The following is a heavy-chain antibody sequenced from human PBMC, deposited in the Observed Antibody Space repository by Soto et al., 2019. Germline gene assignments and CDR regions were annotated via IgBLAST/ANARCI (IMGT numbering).Heavy chain of an antibody. CDR1: GYTFTSYY. J-gene: IGHJ4*02. D-gene: IGHD2-2*01. V-gene: IGHV1-46*01. CDR3: ARAKCISTSCYAGFDY. Sequence: ASVKVSCKASGYTFTSYYMHWVRQAPGQGLEWMGIINPSGGSTSYAQKFQGRVTMTRDTSTSTVYMELSSLRSEDTAVYYCARAKCISTSCYAGFDYWGQGTLVTVSS. CDR2: INPSGGST.